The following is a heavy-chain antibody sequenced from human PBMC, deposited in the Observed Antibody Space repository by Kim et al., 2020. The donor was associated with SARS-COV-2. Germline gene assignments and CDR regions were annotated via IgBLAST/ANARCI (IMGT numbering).Heavy chain of an antibody. CDR3: ARGEILGATSYLDY. V-gene: IGHV3-30*04. D-gene: IGHD1-26*01. CDR2: LSYDGSIE. J-gene: IGHJ4*02. Sequence: GGSLRLSCAASGFTFSSYAMHWVRQAPGKGLEWVAVLSYDGSIEYYADSVKGRFTISRDNSKNTLYLQVNSLRAEDTAVFYCARGEILGATSYLDYWGQGILLTVSS. CDR1: GFTFSSYA.